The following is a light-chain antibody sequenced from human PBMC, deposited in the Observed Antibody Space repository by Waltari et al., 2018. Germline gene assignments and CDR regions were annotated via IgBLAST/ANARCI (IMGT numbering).Light chain of an antibody. V-gene: IGKV4-1*01. Sequence: DIVMTQSPDSLAVSLGERAIINCKSSQSVLYSSNNKNYLAWYQQKPGQPPKLLIYWASTRELGVPDRFSGSGSGTDFTLTINSLQAEDVAVYYCQQYYGVPYTFGQGTKLEI. CDR1: QSVLYSSNNKNY. CDR3: QQYYGVPYT. CDR2: WAS. J-gene: IGKJ2*01.